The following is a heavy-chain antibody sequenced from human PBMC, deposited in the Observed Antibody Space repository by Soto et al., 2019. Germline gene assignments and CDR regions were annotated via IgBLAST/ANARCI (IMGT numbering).Heavy chain of an antibody. J-gene: IGHJ4*02. CDR3: VREDMSGTYYFDY. CDR1: VACFSSGSDC. V-gene: IGHV4-61*01. CDR2: VYRTGIT. D-gene: IGHD1-26*01. Sequence: SATLSLTCRVAVACFSSGSDCWTCSRQPPGKGLEWIGYVYRTGITNSNPALTSRVTVSADRSKNQFSLTLRSVTAADTAVYYCVREDMSGTYYFDYWGPGIQVTVSS.